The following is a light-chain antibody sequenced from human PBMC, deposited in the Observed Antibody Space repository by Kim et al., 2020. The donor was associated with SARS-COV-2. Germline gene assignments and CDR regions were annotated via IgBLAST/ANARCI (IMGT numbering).Light chain of an antibody. J-gene: IGLJ2*01. V-gene: IGLV3-9*01. CDR1: HIENKN. CDR2: RDK. CDR3: QVWDSRTVV. Sequence: SVALGQTAAIPCRGNHIENKNVLLYHQRPGQAPVLVMYRDKKRPSRIPKRLSGSNSGNTATLTISRVEACDEGDFYCQVWDSRTVVFGGGTKLAVL.